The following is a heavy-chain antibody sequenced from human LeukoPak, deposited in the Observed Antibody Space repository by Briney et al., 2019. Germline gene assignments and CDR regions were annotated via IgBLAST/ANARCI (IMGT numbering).Heavy chain of an antibody. V-gene: IGHV3-30*18. Sequence: GGSLRLSCAASGFTFSSYGMHWVRQAPGKGLEWVAVISYDGSNKYYADSVKGRFTISRDNSKNTLYLQMNSLRAEDTAVYYCAKVRGIAAAGPRGYWGQGTLVTVSS. CDR2: ISYDGSNK. CDR1: GFTFSSYG. CDR3: AKVRGIAAAGPRGY. J-gene: IGHJ4*02. D-gene: IGHD6-13*01.